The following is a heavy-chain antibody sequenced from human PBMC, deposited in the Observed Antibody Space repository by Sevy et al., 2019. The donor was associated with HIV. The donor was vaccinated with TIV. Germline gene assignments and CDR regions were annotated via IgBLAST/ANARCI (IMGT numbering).Heavy chain of an antibody. CDR3: ARDWAAAAGTPYYYYYMDV. D-gene: IGHD6-13*01. Sequence: GGSLRLSCAASGFTFDDYGMSWVRQAPGKGLEWVSGINWNGGSTGYADSVKGRFTISRDNAKNSLYLQMNSLRAEDTALYYCARDWAAAAGTPYYYYYMDVWGKGTTVTVSS. CDR1: GFTFDDYG. CDR2: INWNGGST. J-gene: IGHJ6*03. V-gene: IGHV3-20*04.